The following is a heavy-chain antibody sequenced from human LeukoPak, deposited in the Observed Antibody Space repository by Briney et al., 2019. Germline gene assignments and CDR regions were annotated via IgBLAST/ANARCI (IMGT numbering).Heavy chain of an antibody. V-gene: IGHV4-39*07. D-gene: IGHD4-23*01. CDR2: INHSGST. J-gene: IGHJ4*02. CDR3: ARGARAVVKPFDY. CDR1: GRPISSRTYY. Sequence: PSETLSLTCSVSGRPISSRTYYWGWIRQPPGKGLEWIGEINHSGSTNYNPSLKSRVTISVDTSKNQFSLKLSSVTAADTAVYYCARGARAVVKPFDYWGQGTLVTVSS.